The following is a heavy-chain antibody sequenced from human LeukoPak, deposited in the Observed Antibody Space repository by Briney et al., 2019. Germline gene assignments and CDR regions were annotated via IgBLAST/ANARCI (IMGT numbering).Heavy chain of an antibody. V-gene: IGHV4-34*01. CDR2: INHSGST. J-gene: IGHJ6*03. CDR3: ARERLSRVATHYYYYYMDV. D-gene: IGHD3-3*02. CDR1: GGFFSGYY. Sequence: SETLSLTCAVYGGFFSGYYWSWLRQPPGKGLEWIVEINHSGSTNYNPSLKSRVTISVDTSKSHFSLKLSSVTAEDTAVYYCARERLSRVATHYYYYYMDVWGKGTTVTVSS.